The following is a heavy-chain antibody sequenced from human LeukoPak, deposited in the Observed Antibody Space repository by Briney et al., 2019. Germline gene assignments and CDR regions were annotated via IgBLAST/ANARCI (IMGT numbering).Heavy chain of an antibody. D-gene: IGHD3-16*02. V-gene: IGHV2-5*02. CDR1: GFSLTTSGVG. CDR3: VRFVWGSYRPYWAFDY. Sequence: SGPTLVNPTQTLTLTFTFSGFSLTTSGVGVGWIRQPPGKALEWLALIYWDDDKRYSPSLKSRLTITKDTSKNQVVLTMTNMDPVDTATYYCVRFVWGSYRPYWAFDYWGQGTLVTVSS. J-gene: IGHJ4*02. CDR2: IYWDDDK.